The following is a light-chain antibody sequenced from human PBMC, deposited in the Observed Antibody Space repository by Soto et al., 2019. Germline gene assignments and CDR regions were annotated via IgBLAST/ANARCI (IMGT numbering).Light chain of an antibody. V-gene: IGKV3-15*01. CDR1: ETVATN. J-gene: IGKJ1*01. Sequence: PGERATLSCRASETVATNLAWYQQKPGQAPRLLISGASTRAAGISDRFRGSGSGTEFTLTISSLRSEDSAIYYCQQYFEWPPMTFGQGTKVEI. CDR3: QQYFEWPPMT. CDR2: GAS.